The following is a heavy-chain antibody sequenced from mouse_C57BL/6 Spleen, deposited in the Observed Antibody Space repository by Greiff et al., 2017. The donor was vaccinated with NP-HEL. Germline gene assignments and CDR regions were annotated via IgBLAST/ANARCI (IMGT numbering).Heavy chain of an antibody. CDR2: IWSDGST. CDR3: ARHPYYSNYGAMDY. CDR1: GFSLTSYG. D-gene: IGHD2-5*01. Sequence: QVQLQQSGPGLVAPSQSLSITCTVSGFSLTSYGVHWVRQPPGKGLEWLVVIWSDGSTTYNSAIKSRLSISKDNSKSQVFLKMNSLQTDDTAMYYCARHPYYSNYGAMDYWGQGTSVTVSS. J-gene: IGHJ4*01. V-gene: IGHV2-6-1*01.